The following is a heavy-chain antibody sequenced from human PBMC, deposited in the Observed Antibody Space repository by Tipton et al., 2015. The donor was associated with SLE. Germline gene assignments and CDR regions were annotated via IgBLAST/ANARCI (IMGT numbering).Heavy chain of an antibody. CDR3: ARSPGRLRSMDY. CDR1: GGSINSYY. CDR2: IYYSGST. Sequence: TLSLTCTVSGGSINSYYWSWIRQPPGKGLEWIGYIYYSGSTNYKPSLKSRVTIPVDTSKNQFSLKLNSVTAADTAMYFCARSPGRLRSMDYWGQGTLVTVSS. V-gene: IGHV4-59*01. D-gene: IGHD3-3*01. J-gene: IGHJ4*02.